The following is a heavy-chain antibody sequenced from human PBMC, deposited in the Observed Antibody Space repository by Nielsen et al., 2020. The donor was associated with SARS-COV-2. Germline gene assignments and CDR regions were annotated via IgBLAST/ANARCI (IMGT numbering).Heavy chain of an antibody. CDR3: ASVDTAIVYGMDV. CDR1: GGSISSGGYY. Sequence: SETLSLTCTVSGGSISSGGYYWSWIRQHPGKGLEWIGYIYYSGSTCYNPSLKSRVTISVDTSKNQFSLKLSSVTAADTAVYYCASVDTAIVYGMDVWGQGTTVTVSS. J-gene: IGHJ6*02. D-gene: IGHD5-18*01. CDR2: IYYSGST. V-gene: IGHV4-31*03.